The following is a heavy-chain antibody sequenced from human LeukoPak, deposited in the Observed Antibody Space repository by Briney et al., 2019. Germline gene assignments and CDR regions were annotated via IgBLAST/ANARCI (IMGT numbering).Heavy chain of an antibody. D-gene: IGHD3-22*01. V-gene: IGHV4-59*12. CDR1: GGSISSYY. CDR2: IYYSGST. J-gene: IGHJ3*02. Sequence: SQTLSVTCTVSGGSISSYYWSWIRQPPGNGLEWIGYIYYSGSTNYNPSLKSRVTISVDTSKNQFSLKLSSVTAADTAVYYCARDGYYYDSSGYTRRFDAFDIWGQGTMVTVSS. CDR3: ARDGYYYDSSGYTRRFDAFDI.